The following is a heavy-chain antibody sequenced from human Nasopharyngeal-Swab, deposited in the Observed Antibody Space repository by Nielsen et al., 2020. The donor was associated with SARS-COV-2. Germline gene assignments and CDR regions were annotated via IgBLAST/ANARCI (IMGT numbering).Heavy chain of an antibody. CDR2: MNPNSGNT. V-gene: IGHV1-8*02. Sequence: ASVKVSCKASGGTFSSYAISWVRQATGQGLEWMGWMNPNSGNTGYAQKFQGRVTMTRNTSISTAYMELSSLRSEDTAVYYCARGPATVTTSYYYYYMDVWGKGTTVTVSS. CDR3: ARGPATVTTSYYYYYMDV. CDR1: GGTFSSYA. J-gene: IGHJ6*03. D-gene: IGHD4-17*01.